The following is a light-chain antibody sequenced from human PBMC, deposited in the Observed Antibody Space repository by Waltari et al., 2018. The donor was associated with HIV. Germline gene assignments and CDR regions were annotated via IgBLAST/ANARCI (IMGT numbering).Light chain of an antibody. CDR2: LNSDDSH. V-gene: IGLV4-69*01. CDR1: SGHSHYA. J-gene: IGLJ1*01. Sequence: QLVLTQSPSASASLGASVKLTCTLSSGHSHYAIAWPPQQPEKGPRYLMKLNSDDSHTKGDGIPDRFSGSSSGAERYLTISTLQSEDEADYYCQTWGTGIQVFGSGTKVTVL. CDR3: QTWGTGIQV.